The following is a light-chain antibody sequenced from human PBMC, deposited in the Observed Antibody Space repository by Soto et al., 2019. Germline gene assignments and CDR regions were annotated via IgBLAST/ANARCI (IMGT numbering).Light chain of an antibody. Sequence: QSALTQPASVSGSPGQPITISCTGTSSDVGGYDLVSWYQRHPDKAPKLIIYDVSKRPSGVPDRFSGSKSGNTASLTISGLQAEDEADYYCCSYAGLYVVFGGGTKLTVL. J-gene: IGLJ2*01. CDR1: SSDVGGYDL. V-gene: IGLV2-23*02. CDR2: DVS. CDR3: CSYAGLYVV.